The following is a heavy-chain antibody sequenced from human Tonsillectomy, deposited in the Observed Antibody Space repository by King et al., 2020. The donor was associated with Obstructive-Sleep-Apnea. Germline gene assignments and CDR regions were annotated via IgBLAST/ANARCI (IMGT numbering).Heavy chain of an antibody. D-gene: IGHD6-13*01. Sequence: VQLVESGGDLVQPGGSLRLSCAASGFTFSSYAMSWVRQAPGKGLEWVSAISGGAGNTYYADSGRGRFTISRDNSKNTLYLQMNSLRAEDTAVYYCAKSKVSSSSGMDVWGQGTTVTVSS. V-gene: IGHV3-23*04. CDR3: AKSKVSSSSGMDV. CDR2: ISGGAGNT. J-gene: IGHJ6*02. CDR1: GFTFSSYA.